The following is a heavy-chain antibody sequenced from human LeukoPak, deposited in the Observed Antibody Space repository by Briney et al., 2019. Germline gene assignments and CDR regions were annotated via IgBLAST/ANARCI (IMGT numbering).Heavy chain of an antibody. V-gene: IGHV4-39*07. D-gene: IGHD1-7*01. Sequence: SETLSLTCTVSGGSISSSSYYWGWIRQPPGKGLEWIGSIYYSGSTYYNPSLKSRVTISVDRSKNQFSLKLSSVTAADTAVYYCARDPRITGTTGDYWGQGTLVTVSS. CDR3: ARDPRITGTTGDY. J-gene: IGHJ4*02. CDR1: GGSISSSSYY. CDR2: IYYSGST.